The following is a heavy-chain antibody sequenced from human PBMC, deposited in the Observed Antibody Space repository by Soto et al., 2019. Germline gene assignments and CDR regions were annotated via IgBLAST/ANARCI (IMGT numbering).Heavy chain of an antibody. CDR2: ISAYNGNT. Sequence: GASVKVSCKASGYTFSSYGISWVRQAPGQGLEWMGWISAYNGNTNYAQKLQGRVTMTTDTSTSTAYMELRSLRSDDTAVYYCARDLLADLLALDLTGTTDYWGEGTLVTVSS. J-gene: IGHJ4*02. CDR1: GYTFSSYG. CDR3: ARDLLADLLALDLTGTTDY. D-gene: IGHD1-7*01. V-gene: IGHV1-18*01.